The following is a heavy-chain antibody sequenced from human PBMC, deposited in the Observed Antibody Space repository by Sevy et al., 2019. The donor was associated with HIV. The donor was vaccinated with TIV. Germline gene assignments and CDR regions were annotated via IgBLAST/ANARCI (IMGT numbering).Heavy chain of an antibody. CDR1: GFTFSDYY. J-gene: IGHJ4*02. CDR3: ARDRGGDNGNSWDFYS. CDR2: ISSSGSTT. D-gene: IGHD2-8*01. V-gene: IGHV3-11*01. Sequence: GESLKISCAASGFTFSDYYMSWIRQAPGKGLEWISYISSSGSTTYYADSVKGRFTISRDNAKNSLYLQMNSLRAEDTAVYYCARDRGGDNGNSWDFYSWGQGTLVTVSS.